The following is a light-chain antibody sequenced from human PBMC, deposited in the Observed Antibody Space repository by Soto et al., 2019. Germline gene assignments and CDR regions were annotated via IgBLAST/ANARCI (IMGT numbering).Light chain of an antibody. CDR2: GAS. Sequence: IVLTQSPGTLSLSPGERATLSCGASQSVTNNFLAGYQQKPGQAPRLLIYGASSRATGVPDRFSGSGSGTDFTRTISRLEPGDFAVYYCQQYGTPLFTFGPGTKVDIK. V-gene: IGKV3-20*01. CDR3: QQYGTPLFT. J-gene: IGKJ3*01. CDR1: QSVTNNF.